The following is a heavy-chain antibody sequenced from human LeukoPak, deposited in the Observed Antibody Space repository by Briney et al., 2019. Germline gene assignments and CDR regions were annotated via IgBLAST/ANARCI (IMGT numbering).Heavy chain of an antibody. CDR1: GGTFSSYA. D-gene: IGHD6-19*01. CDR3: ARERIAVAGPYYYYYYMDV. V-gene: IGHV1-69*01. Sequence: SVKVSCKASGGTFSSYAISWVRQAPGQGLEWMGGIIPIFGTANYAQKFQGRVTITADESTSTAYMELSSLRSEDTAVYYCARERIAVAGPYYYYYYMDVWGKGTTVTISS. CDR2: IIPIFGTA. J-gene: IGHJ6*03.